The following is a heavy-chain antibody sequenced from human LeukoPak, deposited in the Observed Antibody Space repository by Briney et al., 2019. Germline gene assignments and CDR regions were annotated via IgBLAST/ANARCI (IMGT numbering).Heavy chain of an antibody. V-gene: IGHV3-64D*06. J-gene: IGHJ4*02. CDR1: GFTFSTYV. CDR2: ISSNGDNT. Sequence: GGSLRLSCLVSGFTFSTYVMHWVRQAPGKGLEYVSAISSNGDNTYYADSVKGRFTISRDNSKNTLYLQMSSLRADDTAVYYCVRGTGYWGQGTLVTVSS. CDR3: VRGTGY.